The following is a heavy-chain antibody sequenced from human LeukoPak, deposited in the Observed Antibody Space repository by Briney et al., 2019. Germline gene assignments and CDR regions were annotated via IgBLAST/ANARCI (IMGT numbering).Heavy chain of an antibody. J-gene: IGHJ4*02. D-gene: IGHD6-19*01. CDR2: IYYNGTT. Sequence: SETLSLTCTVSGGSISNFYYYWTWIRQPPGKGLEWIGNIYYNGTTNYNVSLKSRVTISIDTSKNQFSLTLNPVTTADTAVYYCATDSSAWYGTGIYWGQGTLVTVSS. CDR3: ATDSSAWYGTGIY. V-gene: IGHV4-39*07. CDR1: GGSISNFYYY.